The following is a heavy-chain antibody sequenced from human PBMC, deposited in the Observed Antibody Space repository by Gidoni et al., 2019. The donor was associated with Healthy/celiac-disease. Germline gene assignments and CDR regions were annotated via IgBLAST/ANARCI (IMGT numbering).Heavy chain of an antibody. V-gene: IGHV3-21*01. J-gene: IGHJ3*02. CDR2: ISSSSSYI. Sequence: EVQLVESGGGLVKPGGSLRLSCAASGFTFSSYSMNWVRQAPGKGLEWVSSISSSSSYIYYADSVKGRFTISRDNAKNSLYLQMNSLRAEDTAVYYCARDCKWELLCQDAFDIWGQGTMVTVSS. CDR1: GFTFSSYS. D-gene: IGHD1-26*01. CDR3: ARDCKWELLCQDAFDI.